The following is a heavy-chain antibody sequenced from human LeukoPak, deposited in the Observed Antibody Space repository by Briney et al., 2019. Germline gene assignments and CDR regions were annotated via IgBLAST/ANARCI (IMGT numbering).Heavy chain of an antibody. CDR3: AKEHMEDYYYYMDV. D-gene: IGHD2-21*01. CDR2: ISYDGSNK. J-gene: IGHJ6*03. Sequence: GRSLRLSCAASGFTFSSYGMHWVRQAPGKGLEWVAVISYDGSNKHYADSVKGRFTVSRDNVQNTLYLQMNSLRAEDTAVYYCAKEHMEDYYYYMDVWGKGTTVTVSS. CDR1: GFTFSSYG. V-gene: IGHV3-30*18.